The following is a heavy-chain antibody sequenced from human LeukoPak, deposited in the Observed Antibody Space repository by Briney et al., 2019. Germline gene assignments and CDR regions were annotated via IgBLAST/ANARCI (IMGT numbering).Heavy chain of an antibody. J-gene: IGHJ4*02. Sequence: PGGSLRLSCAASGFSFSTYWTSWVRQAPGKGLEWVSAISGSGGSTYYADSVKGRFTISRDNSKNTLYLQMNSLRAEDTAVYYCAKRDIVVAGTGFDHWGQGTLVTVSS. D-gene: IGHD6-19*01. CDR1: GFSFSTYW. CDR2: ISGSGGST. CDR3: AKRDIVVAGTGFDH. V-gene: IGHV3-23*01.